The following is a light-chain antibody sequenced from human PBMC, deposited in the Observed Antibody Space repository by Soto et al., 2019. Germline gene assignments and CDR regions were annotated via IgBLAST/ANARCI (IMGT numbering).Light chain of an antibody. CDR3: QKYTNVPA. J-gene: IGKJ4*01. CDR1: QGISNY. CDR2: AAS. Sequence: DIQMTQSPSSLSASVGDRVTITCRASQGISNYLAWYQQIPGKVPKLLISAASTLQSGVPSRFSGSGSGTDFTLTIRSLQPEDVATYYCQKYTNVPAFGGWTKVEIQ. V-gene: IGKV1-27*01.